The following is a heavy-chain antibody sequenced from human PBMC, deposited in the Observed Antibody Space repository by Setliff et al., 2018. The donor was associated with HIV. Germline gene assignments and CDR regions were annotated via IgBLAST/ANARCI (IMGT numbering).Heavy chain of an antibody. V-gene: IGHV1-46*01. D-gene: IGHD1-1*01. Sequence: ASVKVSCKASGYTFTNYFVHWVRQAPGQGLEWMGMINPSGCQRSFAQKFQGRITVATATSTATSTGTVYMELSSLRSEDTAVYYCAREAPDDHFDHWGQGTLVTVSS. CDR2: INPSGCQR. CDR1: GYTFTNYF. CDR3: AREAPDDHFDH. J-gene: IGHJ4*02.